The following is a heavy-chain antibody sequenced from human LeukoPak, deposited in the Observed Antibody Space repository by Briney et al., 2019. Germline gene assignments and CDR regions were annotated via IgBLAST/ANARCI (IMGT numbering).Heavy chain of an antibody. J-gene: IGHJ3*02. V-gene: IGHV4-39*01. CDR1: GGSISTSSYY. D-gene: IGHD3-22*01. CDR2: IHFGGNT. CDR3: VTFYYDTRSFDM. Sequence: PSETLSLTCTVSGGSISTSSYYWGWIRQPPEKGLEWIGSIHFGGNTYYSPSLKSRVTISIDTSKKQFSLKLSSVTAADTAVYYCVTFYYDTRSFDMWGQGTMVTVSS.